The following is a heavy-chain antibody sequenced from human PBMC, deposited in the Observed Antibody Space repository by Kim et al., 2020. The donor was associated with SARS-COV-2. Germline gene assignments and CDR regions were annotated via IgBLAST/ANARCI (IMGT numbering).Heavy chain of an antibody. CDR3: AKVDGDYDD. D-gene: IGHD4-17*01. J-gene: IGHJ4*02. V-gene: IGHV3-23*01. CDR2: GNT. Sequence: GNTYYADSVKGRFTISRDSSKNTVYLQMNRLRAEDTAIYYCAKVDGDYDDWGQGTLVTVSS.